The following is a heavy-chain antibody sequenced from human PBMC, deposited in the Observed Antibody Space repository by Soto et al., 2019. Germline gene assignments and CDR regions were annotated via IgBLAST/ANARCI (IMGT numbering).Heavy chain of an antibody. CDR1: GFICSSYD. Sequence: HPGGSLRLSCAVSGFICSSYDMSWVRQAPGKGLEWVSTILVGGSTHYEDSVKGRFTISRGTSKNTVYLQMNSLTAGDTAFYYCAKATATSGGAFEIYGQGTMVTVSS. V-gene: IGHV3-23*01. D-gene: IGHD1-1*01. CDR3: AKATATSGGAFEI. J-gene: IGHJ3*02. CDR2: ILVGGST.